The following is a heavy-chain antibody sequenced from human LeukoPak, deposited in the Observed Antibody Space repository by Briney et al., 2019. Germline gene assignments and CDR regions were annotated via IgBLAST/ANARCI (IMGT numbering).Heavy chain of an antibody. V-gene: IGHV3-11*03. Sequence: GGSLRLSCAASGFTFSDSYMTWIRQAPGKGLEWVVYISGGSSYTNYAASVKGRFTISRDDSKNTLYLQMDSLQTGDTAVYYCTTSRPHYDCWGQGALVTVSS. CDR3: TTSRPHYDC. J-gene: IGHJ4*02. D-gene: IGHD1-14*01. CDR2: ISGGSSYT. CDR1: GFTFSDSY.